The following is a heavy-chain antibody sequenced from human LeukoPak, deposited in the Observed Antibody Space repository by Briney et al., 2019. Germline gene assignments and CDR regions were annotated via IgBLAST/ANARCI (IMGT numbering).Heavy chain of an antibody. CDR1: GGSFSGYY. J-gene: IGHJ5*02. CDR2: INHSGST. CDR3: ARRDSSSWYGGWFDP. D-gene: IGHD6-13*01. Sequence: SETLSLTCAVHGGSFSGYYWSWIRQPPGKGLEWIGEINHSGSTNYNPSLKSRVTISVDTSKNQFSLKLSSVTAADTAVYYCARRDSSSWYGGWFDPWGQGTLVTVSS. V-gene: IGHV4-34*01.